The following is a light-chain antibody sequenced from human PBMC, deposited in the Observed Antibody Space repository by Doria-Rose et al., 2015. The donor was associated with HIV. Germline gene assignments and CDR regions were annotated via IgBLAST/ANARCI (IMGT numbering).Light chain of an antibody. V-gene: IGKV3-20*01. J-gene: IGKJ1*01. CDR2: DGS. CDR1: QSFSSTY. Sequence: QSPGTLSLPPVERATLSCRASQSFSSTYLAWYQQKPGQASSLLIYDGSTRSTSIRDRFSASRSATDFTLTISSLEPEACALYYCRKYGTTRTFCEGSKVEI. CDR3: RKYGTTRT.